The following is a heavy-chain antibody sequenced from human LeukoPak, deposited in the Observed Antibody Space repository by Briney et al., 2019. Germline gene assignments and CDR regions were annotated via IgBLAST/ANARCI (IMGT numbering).Heavy chain of an antibody. J-gene: IGHJ4*02. V-gene: IGHV3-48*01. D-gene: IGHD3-22*01. CDR1: GFTFSDYG. CDR2: ISSSTSTI. CDR3: ARDLQTYYYDSSGYYFDY. Sequence: GGSLRLSCAASGFTFSDYGMNWVRQAPGEGLEWISYISSSTSTIYYADSVKGRFTISRDNSKNTLYLQMNSLRAEDTAVYYCARDLQTYYYDSSGYYFDYWGQGTLVTVSS.